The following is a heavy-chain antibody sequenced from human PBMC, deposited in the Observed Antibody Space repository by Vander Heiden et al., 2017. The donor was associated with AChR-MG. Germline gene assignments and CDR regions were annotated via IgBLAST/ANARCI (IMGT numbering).Heavy chain of an antibody. D-gene: IGHD3-9*01. CDR1: GFTFSSYG. V-gene: IGHV3-33*01. CDR3: ARAPRAPSGLRYFDWLDY. Sequence: QVQLVESGGGVVQPGRSLRLSCAASGFTFSSYGMHWVRQAPGKGLEWVAVIWYDGSNKYYADSVKGRFTISRDNSKNTLYLQMNSLRAEDTAVYYCARAPRAPSGLRYFDWLDYWGQGTLVTVSS. J-gene: IGHJ4*02. CDR2: IWYDGSNK.